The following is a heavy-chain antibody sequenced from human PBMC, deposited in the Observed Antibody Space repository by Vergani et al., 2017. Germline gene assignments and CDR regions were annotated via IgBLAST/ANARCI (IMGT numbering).Heavy chain of an antibody. V-gene: IGHV3-23*04. CDR3: AKASRWLQFNYYYYIDV. D-gene: IGHD5-24*01. CDR2: ISGSGGST. CDR1: GFTFDDYA. Sequence: EVQLVESGGGLVQPGRSLRLSCAASGFTFDDYAMHWVRQAPGKGLEWVSAISGSGGSTYYADSVKGRFTISRDNSKNTLYLQMNSLRAEDTAVYYCAKASRWLQFNYYYYIDVWGKGTTVTVSS. J-gene: IGHJ6*03.